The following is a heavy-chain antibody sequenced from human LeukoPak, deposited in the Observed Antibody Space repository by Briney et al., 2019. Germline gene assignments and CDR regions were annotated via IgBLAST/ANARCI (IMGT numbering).Heavy chain of an antibody. CDR3: AKDLYYYGSGSPGY. CDR2: ISGSGGST. V-gene: IGHV3-23*01. D-gene: IGHD3-10*01. CDR1: GFTFSSYA. J-gene: IGHJ4*02. Sequence: GGSLRLSCAASGFTFSSYAMSWVRQAPGKGLEWVSAISGSGGSTYYADSVKGRFTISRDNSKNTLYLQMNSLRAEDTAVYYCAKDLYYYGSGSPGYWGQGTLVTVSS.